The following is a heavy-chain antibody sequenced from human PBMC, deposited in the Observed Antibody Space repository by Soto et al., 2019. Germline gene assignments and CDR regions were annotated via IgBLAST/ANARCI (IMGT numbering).Heavy chain of an antibody. CDR1: GFTFSSYA. J-gene: IGHJ4*02. CDR3: AKDPPFATVDRPYFDY. D-gene: IGHD4-17*01. Sequence: GGSLRLSCAASGFTFSSYAMSWVRQAPGKGLEWVSAISGSGGSTYYADSVKGRFTISRDNSKNTLYLQMNSLRAEDTAVYYCAKDPPFATVDRPYFDYWGQGTLVTVSS. CDR2: ISGSGGST. V-gene: IGHV3-23*01.